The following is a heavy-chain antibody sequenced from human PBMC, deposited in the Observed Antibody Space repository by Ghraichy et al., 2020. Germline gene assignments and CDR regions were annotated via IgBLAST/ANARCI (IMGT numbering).Heavy chain of an antibody. CDR3: SRSGVYGSGIYYYDH. D-gene: IGHD3-10*01. CDR1: GFTFSNYA. J-gene: IGHJ4*02. Sequence: ASVKVSCKVSGFTFSNYAFTWVRQAPGQGPEWMGWISAYNGNTNYAQRLQGRVTLTKDASTGTAYMELRSLRSDDTAVYYCSRSGVYGSGIYYYDHWGQGTLVTVSS. V-gene: IGHV1-18*01. CDR2: ISAYNGNT.